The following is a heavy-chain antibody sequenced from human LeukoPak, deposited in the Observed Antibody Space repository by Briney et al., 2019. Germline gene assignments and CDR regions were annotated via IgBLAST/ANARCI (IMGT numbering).Heavy chain of an antibody. CDR3: ARGLGFWRGSNVYYYMDV. D-gene: IGHD3-3*01. V-gene: IGHV4-34*01. Sequence: PSETLSLTCAVYGGSFSGYYWSWIRQPPGKGLEWIGEINHSGSTNSNQSLNSRITISVDTSKNQYSLQLSPMTAEDTAVYYCARGLGFWRGSNVYYYMDVWGKGTTVTVSS. J-gene: IGHJ6*03. CDR1: GGSFSGYY. CDR2: INHSGST.